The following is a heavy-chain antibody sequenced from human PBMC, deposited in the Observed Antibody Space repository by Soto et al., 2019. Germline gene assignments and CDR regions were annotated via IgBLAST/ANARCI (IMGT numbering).Heavy chain of an antibody. J-gene: IGHJ4*02. CDR1: GFTFSSYA. D-gene: IGHD1-1*01. Sequence: QSGGSLRLSCAASGFTFSSYAMHWVRQAPGKGLEWVAVISYDGSNKYYADSVKGRFTISRDNSKNTLYLQMNSLRAEDTAVYYCARVNNQYYFDYWGQGTLVTVSS. CDR3: ARVNNQYYFDY. CDR2: ISYDGSNK. V-gene: IGHV3-30-3*01.